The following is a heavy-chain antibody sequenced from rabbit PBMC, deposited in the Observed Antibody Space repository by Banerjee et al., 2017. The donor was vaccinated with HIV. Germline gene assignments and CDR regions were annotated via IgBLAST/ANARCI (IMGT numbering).Heavy chain of an antibody. D-gene: IGHD8-1*01. CDR2: IDSSDGDT. CDR3: ARDTGSSFSSYGMDL. J-gene: IGHJ6*01. CDR1: GFSFSSNW. Sequence: LEESGGGLVKPGGTLTLTCTVSGFSFSSNWICWVRQAPGKGLEWIACIDSSDGDTDYANWPKGRFTISKASSTTVTLQMTSLTAADTATYFCARDTGSSFSSYGMDLRGPGTLVTVS. V-gene: IGHV1S45*01.